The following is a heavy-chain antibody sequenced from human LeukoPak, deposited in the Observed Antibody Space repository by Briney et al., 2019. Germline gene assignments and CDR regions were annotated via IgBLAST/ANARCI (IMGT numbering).Heavy chain of an antibody. D-gene: IGHD1-26*01. Sequence: ASVKVSCKASGYTFTGYYMHWVRQAPGQGLEWMGWINPNSGGTNYAQKFQGRVTVTRDTSISPAHMELSRLRSDDTAVYYCARVLESGSYFPYIDNWGQGTLVTVSS. J-gene: IGHJ4*02. CDR1: GYTFTGYY. CDR3: ARVLESGSYFPYIDN. V-gene: IGHV1-2*02. CDR2: INPNSGGT.